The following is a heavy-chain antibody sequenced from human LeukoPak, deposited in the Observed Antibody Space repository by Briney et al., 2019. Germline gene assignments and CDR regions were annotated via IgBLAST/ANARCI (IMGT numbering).Heavy chain of an antibody. CDR2: IKPGSGAT. CDR3: ARDSGSRGKGY. J-gene: IGHJ4*02. D-gene: IGHD6-19*01. CDR1: RYTFSDYS. Sequence: GASLKLSCKASRYTFSDYSIHTVRQAPGPRLEWMGLIKPGSGATSYAQKCQGRVTLTRDTSISTGYMGLRRLTSDDTAVYYCARDSGSRGKGYWGERTLVTVSS. V-gene: IGHV1-2*02.